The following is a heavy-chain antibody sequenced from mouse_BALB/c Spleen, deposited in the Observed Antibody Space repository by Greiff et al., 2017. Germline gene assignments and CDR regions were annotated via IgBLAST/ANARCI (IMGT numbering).Heavy chain of an antibody. D-gene: IGHD1-1*01. CDR3: ARCYYYGSRGGLYAMDY. Sequence: EVMLVESGGGLVQPGGSLKLSCAASGFDFSRYWMSWVRQAPGKGLEWIGEINPDSSTINYTPSLKDKFIISRDNAKNTLYLQMSKVRSEDTALYYCARCYYYGSRGGLYAMDYWGQGTSVTVSS. CDR2: INPDSSTI. CDR1: GFDFSRYW. J-gene: IGHJ4*01. V-gene: IGHV4-1*02.